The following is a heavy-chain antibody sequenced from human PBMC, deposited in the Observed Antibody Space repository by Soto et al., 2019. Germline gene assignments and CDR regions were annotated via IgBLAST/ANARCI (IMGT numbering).Heavy chain of an antibody. Sequence: VGSLRLSCVASGFTFSNYDMHWVRQAPGKGLEWVSLISSDGRKINYSDSVKGRFTVSRDTSKDTLYLQMDSLTPEDTAVYYCAQHPFRRSDTWRNNWLDPWGQGTQVTVSS. J-gene: IGHJ5*02. CDR3: AQHPFRRSDTWRNNWLDP. CDR2: ISSDGRKI. V-gene: IGHV3-30*18. CDR1: GFTFSNYD.